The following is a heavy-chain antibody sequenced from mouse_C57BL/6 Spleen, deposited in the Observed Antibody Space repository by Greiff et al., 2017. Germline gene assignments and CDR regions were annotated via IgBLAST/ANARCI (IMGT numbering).Heavy chain of an antibody. CDR1: GYTFTDYE. CDR2: IDPETGGT. D-gene: IGHD4-1*01. V-gene: IGHV1-15*01. Sequence: QVQLQQSGAELVRPGASVTLSCKASGYTFTDYEMHWVKQTPVHGLEWIGAIDPETGGTAYNQKFKGKAILTADKSSSTAYMELRSLTSEDSAVYYCTREVPGWDRAMDYWGQGTSVTVSS. CDR3: TREVPGWDRAMDY. J-gene: IGHJ4*01.